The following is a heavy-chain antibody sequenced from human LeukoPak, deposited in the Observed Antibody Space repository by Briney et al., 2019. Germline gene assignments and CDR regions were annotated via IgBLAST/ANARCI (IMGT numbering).Heavy chain of an antibody. Sequence: GGSLRLSCAASGFPFGSYWMHWVRQAPGKGLMWVSRVKHDGSGASYADSVKGRFTISRDNARNTLYLEMNSLRAEDTAVYYCARDSETGYWGWGQGTLVTVSS. CDR2: VKHDGSGA. V-gene: IGHV3-74*01. CDR1: GFPFGSYW. CDR3: ARDSETGYWG. J-gene: IGHJ4*02. D-gene: IGHD3-9*01.